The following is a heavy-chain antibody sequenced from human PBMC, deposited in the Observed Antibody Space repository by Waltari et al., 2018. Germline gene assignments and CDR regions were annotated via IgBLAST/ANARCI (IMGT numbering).Heavy chain of an antibody. CDR2: RNSDGGST. D-gene: IGHD4-17*01. CDR3: ARGARRTTVTTGWWYFDL. CDR1: GFTYSMYW. J-gene: IGHJ2*01. Sequence: EVQLVESGGGLVQPGGSLRLSCAASGFTYSMYWMHWVGQAPGKGLVWVSRRNSDGGSTSNADSVKGRLTISKDNAKNTVYLQMNSLRAEDTAIYYCARGARRTTVTTGWWYFDLWGRGTLVTVSS. V-gene: IGHV3-74*01.